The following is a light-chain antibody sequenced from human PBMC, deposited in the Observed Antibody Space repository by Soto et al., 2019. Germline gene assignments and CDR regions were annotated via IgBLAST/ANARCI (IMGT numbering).Light chain of an antibody. CDR1: QTVRND. J-gene: IGKJ1*01. V-gene: IGKV3-11*01. CDR3: QQRSNWPWT. Sequence: EIVLTQSPATLSLPAGERATLSCRASQTVRNDLAWYQQKPGQAPRLLIYDASNRATGIPGRFSGSGSGTDFTLTISSLEPEDFAVYYCQQRSNWPWTFGQGTKVEIK. CDR2: DAS.